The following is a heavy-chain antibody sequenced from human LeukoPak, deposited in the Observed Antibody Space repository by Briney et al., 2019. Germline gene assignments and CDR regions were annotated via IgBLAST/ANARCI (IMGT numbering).Heavy chain of an antibody. D-gene: IGHD2-15*01. CDR2: IYHSGST. Sequence: SGTLSLTCAVSGGSISSSNWWSWVRQPPGKGLEWIGEIYHSGSTNYNPSLKSRVTISVDKSKNQFSLKLSSVTAADTAVYYCARDIFFCSGGSCYTGLGFDYWGQGTLVTVSS. CDR1: GGSISSSNW. V-gene: IGHV4-4*02. J-gene: IGHJ4*02. CDR3: ARDIFFCSGGSCYTGLGFDY.